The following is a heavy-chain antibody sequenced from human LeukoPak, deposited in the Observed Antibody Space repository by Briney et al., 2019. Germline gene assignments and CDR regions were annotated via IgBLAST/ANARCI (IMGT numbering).Heavy chain of an antibody. V-gene: IGHV1-46*01. D-gene: IGHD4-17*01. J-gene: IGHJ4*02. CDR3: ARGLYSSTVTTASVNFDY. CDR2: INPSGGST. CDR1: GYTFTSYY. Sequence: ASVKVSCKASGYTFTSYYTHWVRQAPGQGLEWMGIINPSGGSTSYAQKFQGRVTMTRDTSTSTVYMELSSLRSEDTAVYYCARGLYSSTVTTASVNFDYWGQGTLVTVSS.